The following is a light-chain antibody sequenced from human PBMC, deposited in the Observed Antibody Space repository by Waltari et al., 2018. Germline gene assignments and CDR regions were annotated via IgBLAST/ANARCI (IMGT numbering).Light chain of an antibody. J-gene: IGKJ1*01. CDR1: QGIANW. Sequence: DILMTQSPSSVSASVGDSITITCRASQGIANWIAWYQPKPGKSPPLLIYAAATLQSGVPSRFSGSGSGTDFTLTISRLQPEDFATYFCQQTSSFPRTFGQGTKVEIK. V-gene: IGKV1-12*01. CDR3: QQTSSFPRT. CDR2: AAA.